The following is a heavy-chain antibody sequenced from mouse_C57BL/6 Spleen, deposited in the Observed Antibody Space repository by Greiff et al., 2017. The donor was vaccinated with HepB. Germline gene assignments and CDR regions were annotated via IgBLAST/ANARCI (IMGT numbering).Heavy chain of an antibody. CDR3: AGYYYGSSWYFDV. D-gene: IGHD1-1*01. J-gene: IGHJ1*03. CDR1: GYTFTDYY. V-gene: IGHV1-19*01. Sequence: EVQLQQSGPVLVKPGASVKMSCKASGYTFTDYYMNWVKQSHGKSLEWIGVINPYNGGTSYNQKFKGKATLTVDKSSSTAYMELNSLTSEDSAVYYCAGYYYGSSWYFDVWGTGTTVTVSS. CDR2: INPYNGGT.